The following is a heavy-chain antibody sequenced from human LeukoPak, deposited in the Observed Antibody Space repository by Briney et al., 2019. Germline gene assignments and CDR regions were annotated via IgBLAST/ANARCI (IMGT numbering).Heavy chain of an antibody. J-gene: IGHJ4*02. Sequence: SVKVSCKASGGTFSNHAVSWVRQAPGQGLEWMGGTTPIFGSANYAQKFQGRVTIATDESTSTAYMELSSLRSDDMAVYYCERDRRYSSSSEVGYWGQGTLVTVSS. CDR2: TTPIFGSA. CDR1: GGTFSNHA. CDR3: ERDRRYSSSSEVGY. V-gene: IGHV1-69*05. D-gene: IGHD6-6*01.